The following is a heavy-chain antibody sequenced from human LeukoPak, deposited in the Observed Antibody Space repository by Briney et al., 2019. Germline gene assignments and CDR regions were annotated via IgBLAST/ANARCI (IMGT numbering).Heavy chain of an antibody. Sequence: GGSLRLSCAASGFTFSSYWMSWVRHAPGKGREWVANIKQDGSEKYYVDSVKGRFTISRDNAKNSLYLQMNSLRAEDTAVYYCPRDGPVVPAAPAFDPWGQGTLVTVSS. V-gene: IGHV3-7*03. CDR3: PRDGPVVPAAPAFDP. J-gene: IGHJ5*02. CDR1: GFTFSSYW. D-gene: IGHD2-2*01. CDR2: IKQDGSEK.